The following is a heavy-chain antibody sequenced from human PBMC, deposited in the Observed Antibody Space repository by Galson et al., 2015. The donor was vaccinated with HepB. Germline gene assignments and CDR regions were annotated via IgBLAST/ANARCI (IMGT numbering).Heavy chain of an antibody. CDR3: ARDLKPAMVSDNDAFDI. J-gene: IGHJ3*02. CDR2: ISAYNGNT. D-gene: IGHD5-18*01. V-gene: IGHV1-18*04. Sequence: SVKVSCKASGYTFTSYGISWVRQAPGQGLEWMGWISAYNGNTNYAQKLQGRVTMTTDTSTSTAYMELRSLRSDDTAVYYCARDLKPAMVSDNDAFDIWGQGTMATVSS. CDR1: GYTFTSYG.